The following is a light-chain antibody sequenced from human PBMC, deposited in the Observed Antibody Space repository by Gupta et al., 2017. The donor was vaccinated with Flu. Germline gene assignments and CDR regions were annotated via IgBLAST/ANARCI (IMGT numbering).Light chain of an antibody. J-gene: IGLJ1*01. Sequence: QSALTQPASVPGAPGQSITISCTGTSSDVGGYNYVSWYQQHPGKAPKLMIYEVSNRPSGVSNRFPGSKSGNTTSLTISGLHSEDEADYFCSSYTSTTTPGVFGTGTRVTVL. CDR1: SSDVGGYNY. CDR3: SSYTSTTTPGV. CDR2: EVS. V-gene: IGLV2-14*01.